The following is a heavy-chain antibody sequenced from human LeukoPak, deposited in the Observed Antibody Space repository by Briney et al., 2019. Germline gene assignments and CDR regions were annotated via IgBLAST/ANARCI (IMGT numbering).Heavy chain of an antibody. CDR3: ARGEAYYDSSGYYYVQWFDP. CDR1: GGTFSSYA. Sequence: ASVKVSCKASGGTFSSYAISWVRQAPGQGLEWMGGIIPIFGTANYAQKFQGRVTITADESTSTAYMELSSLRSEDTAVYYCARGEAYYDSSGYYYVQWFDPWGQETLVTVSS. D-gene: IGHD3-22*01. J-gene: IGHJ5*02. CDR2: IIPIFGTA. V-gene: IGHV1-69*13.